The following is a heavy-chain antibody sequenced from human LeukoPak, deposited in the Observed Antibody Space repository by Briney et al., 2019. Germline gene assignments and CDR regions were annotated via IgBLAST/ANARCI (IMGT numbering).Heavy chain of an antibody. CDR2: IYYSGRT. CDR3: ARHSSHVGATGGLVWFDP. CDR1: GGXISSYY. Sequence: SETLSLTWTVAGGXISSYYCSWIRQPPGKGLEWIGYIYYSGRTNYNPSLKSRVTISVDTSKNQFSLKLSSVTAADTAVYYCARHSSHVGATGGLVWFDPWGQGTLVTVSS. V-gene: IGHV4-59*08. D-gene: IGHD1-26*01. J-gene: IGHJ5*02.